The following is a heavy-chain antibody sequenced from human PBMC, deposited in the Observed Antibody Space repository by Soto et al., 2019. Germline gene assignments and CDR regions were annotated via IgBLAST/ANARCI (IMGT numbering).Heavy chain of an antibody. V-gene: IGHV1-69*13. CDR2: IIPIFHTA. D-gene: IGHD3-22*01. CDR3: ARSLKDYYDSSGYSFPVVDYFDY. CDR1: GGTFSSYA. Sequence: ASVKVSCKASGGTFSSYAISWVRQAPGQGLEWMGGIIPIFHTANYAQKFQGRVTITADESTSTAYMELSSLRSEDTAVYYCARSLKDYYDSSGYSFPVVDYFDYWGQGTLVTVSS. J-gene: IGHJ4*02.